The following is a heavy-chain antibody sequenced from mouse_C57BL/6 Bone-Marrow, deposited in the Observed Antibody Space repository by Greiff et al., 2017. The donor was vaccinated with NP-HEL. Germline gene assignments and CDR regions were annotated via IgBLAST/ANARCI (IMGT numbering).Heavy chain of an antibody. J-gene: IGHJ4*01. CDR1: GYTFTSYW. Sequence: QVQLQQPGAELVKPGASVKMSCKASGYTFTSYWITWVKQRPGKGLEWIGDIYTGIGSTTYNEKFKSKATLTVDTSSSTSYMQLSSLTSEDSAVYYCARSQIYYYGSRRDAMYYWGQGTSVTVSS. CDR2: IYTGIGST. V-gene: IGHV1-55*01. D-gene: IGHD1-1*01. CDR3: ARSQIYYYGSRRDAMYY.